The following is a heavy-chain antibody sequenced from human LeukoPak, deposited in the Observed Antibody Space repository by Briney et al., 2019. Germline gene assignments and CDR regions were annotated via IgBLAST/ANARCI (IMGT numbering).Heavy chain of an antibody. V-gene: IGHV1-2*02. CDR3: ARDTVTPRALFDY. D-gene: IGHD4-17*01. J-gene: IGHJ4*02. CDR1: GYTFTGYY. Sequence: ASVKVSCKASGYTFTGYYMHWVRQAPGQGLEWMGWINPNSGGTNYAQKFQGRVTMTRDTSISTAYMELSRLRSDDTAVYYCARDTVTPRALFDYWGQGTLVTVSS. CDR2: INPNSGGT.